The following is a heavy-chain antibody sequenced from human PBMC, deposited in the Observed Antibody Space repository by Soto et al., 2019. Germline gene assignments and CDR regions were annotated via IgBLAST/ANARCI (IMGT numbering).Heavy chain of an antibody. Sequence: SETLSLTCTVSGGSLSSYYWSWIRQPPGKGLEWIGYIYYSGSTNYNPSLKSRVTISVDTSKNQFSLKLSSVTAADTAVYYCARLYFGGNYYDSSGYYKHFDYWGQGTLVTVSS. D-gene: IGHD3-22*01. CDR2: IYYSGST. J-gene: IGHJ4*02. V-gene: IGHV4-59*08. CDR3: ARLYFGGNYYDSSGYYKHFDY. CDR1: GGSLSSYY.